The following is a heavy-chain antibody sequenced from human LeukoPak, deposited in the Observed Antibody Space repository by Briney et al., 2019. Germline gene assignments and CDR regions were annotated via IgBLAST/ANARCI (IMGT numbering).Heavy chain of an antibody. D-gene: IGHD4-11*01. CDR3: ARDTVYDYSNYFDY. Sequence: GGSLRLSCAASGFTFSDYYMSWIRQAPGKGLEWVSYISSSGSTIYYADSVKGRFTISRDNAKNSLYLQMNSLGAEDTAVYYCARDTVYDYSNYFDYWGQGTLVTVSS. CDR2: ISSSGSTI. CDR1: GFTFSDYY. V-gene: IGHV3-11*04. J-gene: IGHJ4*02.